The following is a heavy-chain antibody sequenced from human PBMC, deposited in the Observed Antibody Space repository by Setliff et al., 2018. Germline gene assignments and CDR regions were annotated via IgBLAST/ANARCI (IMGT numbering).Heavy chain of an antibody. CDR2: TIPSFGST. CDR3: VREGVDSRSSTDYRYYMDV. CDR1: GDTFRSYG. V-gene: IGHV1-69*13. D-gene: IGHD3-22*01. J-gene: IGHJ6*03. Sequence: SVKVSCKASGDTFRSYGISWVRQAPGQGLEWMGGTIPSFGSTNYARKFQGRVTIISDESTSTAYMQLSSLGSEDTAVYYCVREGVDSRSSTDYRYYMDVWGKGTTVTVSS.